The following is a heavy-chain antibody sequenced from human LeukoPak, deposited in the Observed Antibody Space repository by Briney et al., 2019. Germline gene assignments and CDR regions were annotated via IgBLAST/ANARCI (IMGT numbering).Heavy chain of an antibody. CDR2: ISAYNGDT. Sequence: ASXKVSCKASGYTFASYGISWVRQAPGQGLEWVGWISAYNGDTRYAQHLQGRVTLTTDTSTGTAYMELRSLTSDDTALYYCARDTALIITPGGPDYWGRGTLITVSS. CDR3: ARDTALIITPGGPDY. V-gene: IGHV1-18*01. D-gene: IGHD2-8*02. J-gene: IGHJ4*01. CDR1: GYTFASYG.